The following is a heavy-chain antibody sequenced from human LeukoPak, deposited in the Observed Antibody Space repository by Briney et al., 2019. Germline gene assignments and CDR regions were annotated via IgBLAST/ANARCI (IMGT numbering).Heavy chain of an antibody. J-gene: IGHJ4*03. CDR2: ITGSGGSS. D-gene: IGHD3-10*01. CDR3: AKDATQYYYGSGSSSAAFYFDY. Sequence: GSLRLSCAASGFTFSSYAMSWVRQAPGKGLEWVSVITGSGGSSYYADSVKGRFTISRDNSKNTLYLQVNSLRAEDTAVYYCAKDATQYYYGSGSSSAAFYFDYWGRGTTVTVSS. CDR1: GFTFSSYA. V-gene: IGHV3-23*01.